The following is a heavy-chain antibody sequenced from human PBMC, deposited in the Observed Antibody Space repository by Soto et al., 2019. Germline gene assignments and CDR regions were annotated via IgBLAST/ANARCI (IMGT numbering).Heavy chain of an antibody. CDR3: ARVYYDSSGLHGMDV. CDR1: GGSISSGGYY. Sequence: SETLSLTCTVSGGSISSGGYYWSWIRQHPGKGLERIGYIYYSGSTYYNPSLKSRVTISVDTSKNQFSLKLSSVTAADTAVYYCARVYYDSSGLHGMDVWGQGTTVTVSS. D-gene: IGHD3-22*01. J-gene: IGHJ6*02. CDR2: IYYSGST. V-gene: IGHV4-31*03.